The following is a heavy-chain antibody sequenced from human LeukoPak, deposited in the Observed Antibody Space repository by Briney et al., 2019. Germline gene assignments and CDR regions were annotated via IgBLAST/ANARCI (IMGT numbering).Heavy chain of an antibody. CDR1: GFTFRGYA. CDR2: ISGSGGST. Sequence: GGSLRLSCAASGFTFRGYAMSWVRQAPGKGLEWVSAISGSGGSTYYADSVKGRFTISRDNSKNTLYLQMNSLRAEDTAVYYCVKVPLRVTKYYFDYWGQGTLVTVSS. CDR3: VKVPLRVTKYYFDY. J-gene: IGHJ4*02. D-gene: IGHD2-21*02. V-gene: IGHV3-23*01.